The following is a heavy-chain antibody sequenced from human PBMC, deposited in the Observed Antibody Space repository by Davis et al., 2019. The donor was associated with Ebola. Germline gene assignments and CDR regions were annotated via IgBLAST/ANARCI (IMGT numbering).Heavy chain of an antibody. D-gene: IGHD3-22*01. Sequence: ASVKVSCKASGGTFSSYAISWVRQAPGQGLEWMGWISAYNGNTNYAQKLQGRVTMTTDTSTSTAYMELRSLRSDDTAVYYCARDPKARYYYDSSGLGMDVWGQGTTVTVSS. CDR3: ARDPKARYYYDSSGLGMDV. CDR1: GGTFSSYA. J-gene: IGHJ6*02. V-gene: IGHV1-18*01. CDR2: ISAYNGNT.